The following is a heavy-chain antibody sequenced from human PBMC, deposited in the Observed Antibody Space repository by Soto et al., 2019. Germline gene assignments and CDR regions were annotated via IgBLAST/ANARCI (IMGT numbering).Heavy chain of an antibody. J-gene: IGHJ4*02. CDR1: GGSISSGDYY. Sequence: QVQLQESGPGLVKPSQTLSLTCTVSGGSISSGDYYWSWIRQPPGKGLEWIGYIYYSGSTYYNPSLKSRVTISVDTSKNQFSLKLSSVTAADTAVYYCARDSSRPGGSQPYYFDYWGQGTLVTVSS. CDR2: IYYSGST. CDR3: ARDSSRPGGSQPYYFDY. D-gene: IGHD6-13*01. V-gene: IGHV4-30-4*01.